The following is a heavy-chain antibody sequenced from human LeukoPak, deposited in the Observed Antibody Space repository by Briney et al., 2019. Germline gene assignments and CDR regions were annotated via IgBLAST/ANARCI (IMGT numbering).Heavy chain of an antibody. CDR2: IYSDNT. CDR3: ARRAGAYSHPYDY. J-gene: IGHJ4*02. CDR1: GFTFSSYG. Sequence: GGSLRLSCAASGFTFSSYGMSWVRQAPGKGLEWVSFIYSDNTHYSDSVKGRFTISRDNSKNTLYHQMNSLRAEDTAVYYCARRAGAYSHPYDYWGQGTLVTVSS. D-gene: IGHD4/OR15-4a*01. V-gene: IGHV3-53*01.